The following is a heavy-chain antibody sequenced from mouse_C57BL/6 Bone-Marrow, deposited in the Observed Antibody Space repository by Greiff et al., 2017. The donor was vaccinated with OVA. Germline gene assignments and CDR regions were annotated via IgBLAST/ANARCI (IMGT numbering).Heavy chain of an antibody. Sequence: DVKLQESGPGMVKPSQSLSLTCTVTGYSITSGYDWHWIRHFPGNKLEWMGYISYSGSTNYNPSLKSRISITHDTSKNHFFLKLNSVTTEDTATYYCARSTMVPYYAMDYWGQGTSVTVSS. CDR3: ARSTMVPYYAMDY. CDR1: GYSITSGYD. J-gene: IGHJ4*01. V-gene: IGHV3-1*01. CDR2: ISYSGST. D-gene: IGHD2-1*01.